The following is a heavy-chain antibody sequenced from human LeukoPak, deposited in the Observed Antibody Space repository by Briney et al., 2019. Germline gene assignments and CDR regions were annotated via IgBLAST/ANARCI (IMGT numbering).Heavy chain of an antibody. CDR3: ARQGHSYGYDDY. D-gene: IGHD5-18*01. CDR2: IYYSGST. CDR1: GGSISSSSYY. J-gene: IGHJ4*02. Sequence: PSETLSLTCTVSGGSISSSSYYWVWIPQPPGKGLEWIGIIYYSGSTYYDPSLKSRATISVDTSKNQFSLKLSSVTAADTAVYYCARQGHSYGYDDYWGQGTLVTVSS. V-gene: IGHV4-39*01.